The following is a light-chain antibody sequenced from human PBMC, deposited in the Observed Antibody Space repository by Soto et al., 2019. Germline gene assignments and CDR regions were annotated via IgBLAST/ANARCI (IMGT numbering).Light chain of an antibody. CDR2: AAS. J-gene: IGKJ4*01. V-gene: IGKV1-8*01. Sequence: AIRMTQSPSSLSASTGDRVTITCRASQGISSYLAWYQQKPGKAPKLLIYAASTLQSGVPSRFSGSGSGTDFTLTISCLQSEDFATYYCQQYYSYPRTFGGGTKGEIK. CDR1: QGISSY. CDR3: QQYYSYPRT.